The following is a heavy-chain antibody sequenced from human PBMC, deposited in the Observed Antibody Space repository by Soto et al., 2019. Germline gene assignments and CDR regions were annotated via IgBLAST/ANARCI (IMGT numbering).Heavy chain of an antibody. CDR2: ISAYNGNT. CDR3: ARVSRSGWYVRYYYSGLDV. CDR1: GYTFTSYG. J-gene: IGHJ6*02. Sequence: GASVKVSCKASGYTFTSYGISWVRQAQGQGLEWMGWISAYNGNTNYAQKLQGRVTMTTDTSTSTAYMELRSLRCDDTAVYYCARVSRSGWYVRYYYSGLDVWGHGSTV. V-gene: IGHV1-18*01. D-gene: IGHD6-19*01.